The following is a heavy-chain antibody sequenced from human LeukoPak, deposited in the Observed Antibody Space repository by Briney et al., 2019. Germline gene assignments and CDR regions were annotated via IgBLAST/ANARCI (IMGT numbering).Heavy chain of an antibody. V-gene: IGHV4-59*01. CDR3: ARDLDLDY. J-gene: IGHJ4*02. CDR2: IYYSGST. Sequence: SETLSLTCTVSGGSIXSYYWSWIRQPPXKGLEWIGYIYYSGSTNYNPSLKSRVTISVDTSKNQFSLKLSSVTAADTAVYYCARDLDLDYWGQGTLVTVSS. D-gene: IGHD1-1*01. CDR1: GGSIXSYY.